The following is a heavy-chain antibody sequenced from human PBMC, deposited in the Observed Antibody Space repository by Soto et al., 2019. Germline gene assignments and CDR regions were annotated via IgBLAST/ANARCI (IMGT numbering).Heavy chain of an antibody. V-gene: IGHV3-23*01. CDR1: GFTFSSYA. CDR3: AQGGLGGYYGDRPFDY. CDR2: ISGSGGST. Sequence: PGGSLRLSCAASGFTFSSYAMSWVRQAPGKGLEWVSTISGSGGSTYYADSVKGRFTISRDNSKNTLYLQMNSLRAEDTAVYYCAQGGLGGYYGDRPFDYWGQGTLVTVSS. D-gene: IGHD4-17*01. J-gene: IGHJ4*02.